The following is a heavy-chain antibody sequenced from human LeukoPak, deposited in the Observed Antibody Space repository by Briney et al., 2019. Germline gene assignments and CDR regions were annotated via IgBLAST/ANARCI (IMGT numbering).Heavy chain of an antibody. J-gene: IGHJ4*02. V-gene: IGHV3-7*01. CDR1: GFTFSSYW. CDR3: ASSGSYRFDY. CDR2: INHNGNVN. Sequence: SGGSLRLSCAASGFTFSSYWMNWARQAPGKGLEWVASINHNGNVNYYVDSVKGRFTISRDNAKNSLYLQMNGLRDEDTAVYYCASSGSYRFDYWGQGTLVTVSS. D-gene: IGHD1-26*01.